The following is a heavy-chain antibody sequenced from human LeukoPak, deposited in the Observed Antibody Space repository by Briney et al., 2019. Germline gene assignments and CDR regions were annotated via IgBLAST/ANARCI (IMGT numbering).Heavy chain of an antibody. V-gene: IGHV3-30*03. J-gene: IGHJ4*02. CDR3: AILGDYYGSGPFDY. Sequence: GGSLRLSCAASGFTFSSYGMHWVRQAPGKGLEWVAVISYDGSNKYYADSVKGRFTISRDNSKNTLYLQMNSLRAEDTAVYYCAILGDYYGSGPFDYWGQGTLVTVSS. CDR1: GFTFSSYG. CDR2: ISYDGSNK. D-gene: IGHD3-10*01.